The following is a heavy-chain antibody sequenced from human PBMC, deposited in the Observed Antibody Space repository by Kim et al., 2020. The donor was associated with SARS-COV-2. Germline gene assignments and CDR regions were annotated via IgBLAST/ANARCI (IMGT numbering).Heavy chain of an antibody. CDR2: INSNGVST. V-gene: IGHV3-64D*08. CDR3: VTARVVMGISYY. Sequence: GGSLRLSCSASGFTFSSYAMHWVRQAPGKGLEYVSAINSNGVSTSYADSVKGKFTVSRDNSKNTLYLYMSSLRAEDTAVYYCVTARVVMGISYYWGQGTLVTVSS. D-gene: IGHD3-10*01. J-gene: IGHJ4*02. CDR1: GFTFSSYA.